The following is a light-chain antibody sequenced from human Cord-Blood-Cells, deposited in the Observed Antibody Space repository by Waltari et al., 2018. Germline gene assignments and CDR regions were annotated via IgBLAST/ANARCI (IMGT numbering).Light chain of an antibody. J-gene: IGKJ1*01. CDR3: QQYYSRT. V-gene: IGKV4-1*01. Sequence: DIVMTQSPDSLAVSLGERATIHCKSSQSVLYSSNNKNYLAWCQQKPGQPPKLLIYWASTRESGVPDRFSGSGSGTDFTLTISSLQAEDVAVYYCQQYYSRTFGQGTKVEIK. CDR2: WAS. CDR1: QSVLYSSNNKNY.